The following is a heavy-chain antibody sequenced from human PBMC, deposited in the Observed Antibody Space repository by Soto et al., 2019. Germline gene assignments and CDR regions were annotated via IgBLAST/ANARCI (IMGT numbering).Heavy chain of an antibody. D-gene: IGHD3-10*01. CDR2: IYYSGST. V-gene: IGHV4-59*08. CDR3: ARHYLSGGEGAFDI. Sequence: PSETLSLTCTVSGGSISSYYWSWIRQPPGKGLEWIGYIYYSGSTNYNPSLKSRVTISVDTSKNQFSLKLSSVTAADTAVYYCARHYLSGGEGAFDIWGQGTMVTVSS. J-gene: IGHJ3*02. CDR1: GGSISSYY.